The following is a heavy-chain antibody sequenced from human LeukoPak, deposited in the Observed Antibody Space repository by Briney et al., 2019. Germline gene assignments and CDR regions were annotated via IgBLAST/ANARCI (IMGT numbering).Heavy chain of an antibody. CDR3: AKSGYSCGTVDYFDY. J-gene: IGHJ4*02. CDR1: GFTFSSYA. CDR2: ISGSGGST. D-gene: IGHD5-18*01. Sequence: GGSLRLSCAASGFTFSSYAMSWVRQAPGKGLEWVSAISGSGGSTYYADSVKGRFTISRDNSKNTLYLQMNSLRAEDTAVYYCAKSGYSCGTVDYFDYWGQGTLVTVSS. V-gene: IGHV3-23*01.